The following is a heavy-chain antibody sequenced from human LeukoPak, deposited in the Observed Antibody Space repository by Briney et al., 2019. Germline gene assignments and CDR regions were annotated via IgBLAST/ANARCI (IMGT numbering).Heavy chain of an antibody. V-gene: IGHV4-39*01. J-gene: IGHJ5*02. D-gene: IGHD3-10*01. CDR1: GGSLSSSSYS. Sequence: SETLSLTCTVSGGSLSSSSYSWDWIRQPPGKGLEWIVSFYYSGNTDYNPSLKSRLTISVDTSKNQFSLKVNSVTAADTAVYYCARWRFTVVRGLTTHNWFDPWGQGILVTVSS. CDR2: FYYSGNT. CDR3: ARWRFTVVRGLTTHNWFDP.